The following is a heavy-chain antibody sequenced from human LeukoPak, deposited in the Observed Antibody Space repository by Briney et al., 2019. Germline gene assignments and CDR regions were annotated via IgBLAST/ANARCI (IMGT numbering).Heavy chain of an antibody. CDR3: ARESENMIGPHFDY. CDR1: GGTFSSYA. J-gene: IGHJ4*02. Sequence: SVKVSCKASGGTFSSYAISWVRQAPGQGLEWMGRIIPIFGTANYAQKFQGRVTITTDESTSTAYMELSSLRSEDTAVYYCARESENMIGPHFDYWGQGTLVTVSS. D-gene: IGHD3-22*01. V-gene: IGHV1-69*05. CDR2: IIPIFGTA.